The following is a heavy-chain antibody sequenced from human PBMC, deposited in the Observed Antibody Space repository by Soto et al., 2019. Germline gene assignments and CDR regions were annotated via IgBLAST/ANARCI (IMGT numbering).Heavy chain of an antibody. CDR3: AKAAQTRFNWNDLGNWFDP. Sequence: GXSVKGACKESGGTFISYAICWVRQSPGQGLEWMGGIIPIFGIPNYAQKFQGRVAITADESTNTAYMELSSLRSDDTAVYYCAKAAQTRFNWNDLGNWFDPWGQGTLVTVSS. CDR2: IIPIFGIP. J-gene: IGHJ5*02. CDR1: GGTFISYA. D-gene: IGHD1-1*01. V-gene: IGHV1-69*01.